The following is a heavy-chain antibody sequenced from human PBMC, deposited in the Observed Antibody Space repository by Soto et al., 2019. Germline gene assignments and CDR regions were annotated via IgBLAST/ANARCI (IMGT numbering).Heavy chain of an antibody. J-gene: IGHJ6*02. D-gene: IGHD2-15*01. CDR2: ISHDGSNK. CDR1: GFTFSSYA. Sequence: PGGSLRLSCAASGFTFSSYAMHWVRQAPGKGLEWVAVISHDGSNKYYADSVKGRFTISRDNAKNSLYLQMNSLRAEDTAVYYCARHKYSDYYYGMYVWGQGTTVTVSS. V-gene: IGHV3-30-3*01. CDR3: ARHKYSDYYYGMYV.